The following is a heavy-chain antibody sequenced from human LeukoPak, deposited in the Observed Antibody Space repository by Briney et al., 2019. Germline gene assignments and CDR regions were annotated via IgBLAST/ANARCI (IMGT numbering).Heavy chain of an antibody. CDR1: AFTFSSIW. J-gene: IGHJ4*02. CDR3: ARIPSFDSVSYYRYLDY. D-gene: IGHD3-10*01. CDR2: IKGDGSHT. V-gene: IGHV3-7*01. Sequence: GRSLRLSRAAAAFTFSSIWISWASQAAGKGLEWVANIKGDGSHTWYVDAVSGRFTISRDKAKNSLYLQMSNLRAEDTAVYYCARIPSFDSVSYYRYLDYWGQGTLVTVSS.